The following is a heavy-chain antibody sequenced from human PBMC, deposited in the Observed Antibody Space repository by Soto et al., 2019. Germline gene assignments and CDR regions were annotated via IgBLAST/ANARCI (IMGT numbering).Heavy chain of an antibody. Sequence: SETLSLTCTVSGGSISSSSYYWGWIRQPPGKGLEWIGSIYYSGSTYYNPSLKSRVTISVDTSKNQFSLKLSSVTAADTAVYYCSRIYVWGSYRFDYWGQGTLVTAPQ. D-gene: IGHD3-16*02. CDR3: SRIYVWGSYRFDY. J-gene: IGHJ4*02. CDR2: IYYSGST. CDR1: GGSISSSSYY. V-gene: IGHV4-39*01.